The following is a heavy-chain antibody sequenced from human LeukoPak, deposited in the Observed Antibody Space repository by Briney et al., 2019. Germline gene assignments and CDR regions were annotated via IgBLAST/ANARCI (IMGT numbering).Heavy chain of an antibody. V-gene: IGHV4-59*01. Sequence: PSETLSLTCTVSGGSISSYYWSWIRQPPGKGLEWIGYISYSGSTNYNPSLKSRVTLSVDTSKNQFSLRLSSVTAADTAVYYCARVTGIHDWYFDLWGRGTLVTVSS. D-gene: IGHD2-21*02. J-gene: IGHJ2*01. CDR1: GGSISSYY. CDR2: ISYSGST. CDR3: ARVTGIHDWYFDL.